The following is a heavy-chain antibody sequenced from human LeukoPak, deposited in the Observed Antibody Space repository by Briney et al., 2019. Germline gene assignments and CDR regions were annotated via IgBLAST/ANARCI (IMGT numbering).Heavy chain of an antibody. CDR1: GFTFSSYG. CDR3: AKVVAAAGTIPYYYYGMDV. V-gene: IGHV3-30*18. D-gene: IGHD6-13*01. CDR2: ISYDGSNK. J-gene: IGHJ6*04. Sequence: GGSLRLSCAAYGFTFSSYGMHWVRQAPGKGLEWVAVISYDGSNKYYADSVKGRFTISRDNSKNTLYLQMNSLRAEDTAVYYCAKVVAAAGTIPYYYYGMDVWGKGTTVTVSS.